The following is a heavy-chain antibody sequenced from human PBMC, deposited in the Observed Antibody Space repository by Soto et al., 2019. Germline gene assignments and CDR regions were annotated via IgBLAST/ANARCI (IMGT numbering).Heavy chain of an antibody. V-gene: IGHV4-39*01. Sequence: QLQLQESGPGLVKPSETLSLNCTVSGGSISSGTYYWGWIRQPPGKGLEWIGTIFAGENIYYNPSLKSRVSISIDTSKNQFSLRVTSVTATDTAVYYCARHPRLAARPTVWFDPWGQGTLVTVSS. CDR3: ARHPRLAARPTVWFDP. CDR2: IFAGENI. CDR1: GGSISSGTYY. J-gene: IGHJ5*02. D-gene: IGHD6-6*01.